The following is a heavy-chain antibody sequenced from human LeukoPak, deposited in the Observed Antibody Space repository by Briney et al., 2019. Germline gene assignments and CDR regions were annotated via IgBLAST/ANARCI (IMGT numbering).Heavy chain of an antibody. J-gene: IGHJ3*02. D-gene: IGHD6-19*01. CDR3: ARDSIAVASDAFDI. V-gene: IGHV3-21*01. CDR2: ISSSSSYI. CDR1: GLTFSSYE. Sequence: PGGSLRLSCAASGLTFSSYEMNWVRQAPGKGLEWVSSISSSSSYIYYADSVKGRFTISRDNAKNSLYLQMNSLRAEDTAVYYCARDSIAVASDAFDIWGQGTMVTVSS.